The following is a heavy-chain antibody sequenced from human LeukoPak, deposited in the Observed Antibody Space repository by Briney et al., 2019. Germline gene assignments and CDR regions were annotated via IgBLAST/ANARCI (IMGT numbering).Heavy chain of an antibody. J-gene: IGHJ4*02. CDR2: ISDSGGAI. CDR3: ARLGSAAFTDY. CDR1: GFTFSTYA. D-gene: IGHD3-3*02. Sequence: GGSLRLSCAASGFTFSTYALNWVRQAPGKGLEWVSAISDSGGAIFYADSAKGRFTMSRDNSKNSLFLQMNSLRAEDTALYYCARLGSAAFTDYWGQGTLVTVYS. V-gene: IGHV3-23*01.